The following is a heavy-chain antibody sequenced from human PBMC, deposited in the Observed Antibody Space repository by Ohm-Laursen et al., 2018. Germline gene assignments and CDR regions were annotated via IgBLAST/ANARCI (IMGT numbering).Heavy chain of an antibody. CDR2: IGISSSTR. CDR3: ATLSSLPGYSSY. J-gene: IGHJ4*02. CDR1: GFTFSSYS. D-gene: IGHD5-18*01. V-gene: IGHV3-48*01. Sequence: SLRLSCAASGFTFSSYSMNWLRQTPGKGLEWVSHIGISSSTRNYAGSVRGRFTISRDNAKNSLYLQMNSLRVEDTAVYYCATLSSLPGYSSYWGQGTLVTVSS.